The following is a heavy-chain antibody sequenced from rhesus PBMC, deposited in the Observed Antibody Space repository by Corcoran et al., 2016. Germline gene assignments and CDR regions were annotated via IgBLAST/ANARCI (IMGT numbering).Heavy chain of an antibody. CDR1: GGSISSNY. CDR3: ARGDSHYSGLDS. D-gene: IGHD4-23*01. J-gene: IGHJ6*01. Sequence: QVQLQQWGEGLVKPSETLSLTCAVYGGSISSNYWSWIRQPPGKGLEWIGRIRIGGSTNYNPSLRCRVTISIDTSKTQCCLKLSSVTAADTAVFYCARGDSHYSGLDSWGQGDVVTVSS. V-gene: IGHV4-147*01. CDR2: IRIGGST.